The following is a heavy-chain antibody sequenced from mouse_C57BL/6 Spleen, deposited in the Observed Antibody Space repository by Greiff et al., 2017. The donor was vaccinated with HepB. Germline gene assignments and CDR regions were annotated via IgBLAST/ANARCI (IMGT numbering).Heavy chain of an antibody. J-gene: IGHJ1*03. CDR1: GYTFTSYW. Sequence: VQLQQSGAELVMPGASVKLSCKASGYTFTSYWMHWVKQRPGQGLEWIGEIDPSDSYTNYNQKFKGKSTLTVDKSSSTAYMQLSSLTSEDSAVYYCARTPYGSSPWYFDVWGTGTTVTVSS. CDR2: IDPSDSYT. CDR3: ARTPYGSSPWYFDV. D-gene: IGHD1-1*01. V-gene: IGHV1-69*01.